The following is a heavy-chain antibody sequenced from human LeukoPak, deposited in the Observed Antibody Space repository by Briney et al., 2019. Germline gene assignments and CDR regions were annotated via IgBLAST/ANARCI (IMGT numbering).Heavy chain of an antibody. CDR3: ARGHFGVVLDY. D-gene: IGHD3-3*01. J-gene: IGHJ4*02. Sequence: PGGSLRLSCAGSGFTFSSYSMIWVRQAPGKGLEWVSSIRGDSSETRHAGSVMGRFTISRDNAEKSLYLQMNSLRAEDTAVYYCARGHFGVVLDYWGQGTLVTVSS. CDR1: GFTFSSYS. V-gene: IGHV3-21*01. CDR2: IRGDSSET.